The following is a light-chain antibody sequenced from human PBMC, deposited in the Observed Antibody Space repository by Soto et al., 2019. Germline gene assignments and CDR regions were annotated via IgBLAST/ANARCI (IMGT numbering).Light chain of an antibody. Sequence: EIVLTQSPATLSLSPGERATLSCRASQSVSSYLTWYKQKPGQAPRLLICDPSNRATGIPARFSGSGSGTDFTLTISSPEPEDFAVYYCQQRSNWPPITFGQGTRLEIK. J-gene: IGKJ5*01. CDR2: DPS. V-gene: IGKV3-11*01. CDR3: QQRSNWPPIT. CDR1: QSVSSY.